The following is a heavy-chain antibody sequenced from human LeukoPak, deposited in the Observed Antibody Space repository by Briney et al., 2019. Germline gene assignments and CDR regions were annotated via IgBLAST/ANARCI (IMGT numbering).Heavy chain of an antibody. CDR2: IYYSGST. D-gene: IGHD2/OR15-2a*01. V-gene: IGHV4-39*01. CDR1: GGSISSTFXY. J-gene: IGHJ3*02. Sequence: SXTXXLTCTXXGGSISSTFXYWGWIRQPPGKGLEWIGSIYYSGSTFYNPSLKSQVIISVYTSKNQFSLKLSSVTAADTAVYYCARQIIAVNAFDIWGQGTMVTVSS. CDR3: ARQIIAVNAFDI.